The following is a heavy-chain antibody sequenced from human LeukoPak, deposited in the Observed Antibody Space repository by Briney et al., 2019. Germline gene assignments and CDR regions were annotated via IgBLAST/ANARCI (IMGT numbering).Heavy chain of an antibody. V-gene: IGHV4-34*01. CDR2: INHSGST. Sequence: SETLSLTCAVYGGSFSGYYWSWIRQPPGKGLEWIGEINHSGSTNYNPSLKSRVTISVDTSKNQFSLKLSSVTAADTAVYYCAYSSGWYRPDPFDIWGQGTMVTVSS. CDR3: AYSSGWYRPDPFDI. J-gene: IGHJ3*02. D-gene: IGHD6-19*01. CDR1: GGSFSGYY.